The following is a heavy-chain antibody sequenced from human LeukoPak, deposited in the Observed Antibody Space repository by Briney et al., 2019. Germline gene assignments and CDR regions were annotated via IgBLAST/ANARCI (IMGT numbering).Heavy chain of an antibody. CDR1: GGSISSYY. V-gene: IGHV4-59*08. CDR3: ARRCGGDCSDAFDI. CDR2: IYYSGST. J-gene: IGHJ3*02. D-gene: IGHD2-21*02. Sequence: PSETLSLTCTVSGGSISSYYWSWIRQPPGKGLEWIGYIYYSGSTNYNPSLKSRVTISVDTSKNQFSLKRSSVTAADTAVYYCARRCGGDCSDAFDIWGQGTMVTVSS.